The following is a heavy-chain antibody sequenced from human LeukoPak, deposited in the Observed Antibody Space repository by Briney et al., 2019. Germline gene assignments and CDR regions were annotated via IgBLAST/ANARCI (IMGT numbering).Heavy chain of an antibody. V-gene: IGHV4-38-2*01. CDR2: IYHSGST. D-gene: IGHD1-26*01. CDR3: ASTAVGAFDY. J-gene: IGHJ4*02. CDR1: GYSISSGYY. Sequence: PSETLSLTCAVSGYSISSGYYWGWIRQPPGKGLEWIGSIYHSGSTYYNPSLKSRVTISVDMSKNQFSLKLSSVTAADTAVYYCASTAVGAFDYWGQGTLVTVSS.